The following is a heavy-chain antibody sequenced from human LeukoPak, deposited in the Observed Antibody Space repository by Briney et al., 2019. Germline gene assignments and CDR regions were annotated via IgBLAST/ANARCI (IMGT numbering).Heavy chain of an antibody. Sequence: NPGGSLRLSCAASGFTFSSYSMNWVRQAPGKGLEWVSSISSSSSYIYYAGSVKGRFTISRDNAKNSLYLQMNSLRAEDTAVYYCASFYDSSGYYYGRAGFFDYWGQGTLVTVSS. J-gene: IGHJ4*02. V-gene: IGHV3-21*01. D-gene: IGHD3-22*01. CDR2: ISSSSSYI. CDR1: GFTFSSYS. CDR3: ASFYDSSGYYYGRAGFFDY.